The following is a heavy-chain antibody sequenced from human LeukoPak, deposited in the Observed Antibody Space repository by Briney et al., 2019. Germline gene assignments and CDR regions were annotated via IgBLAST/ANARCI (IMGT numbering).Heavy chain of an antibody. Sequence: VASVKVSCKASGGTFSSYAISWVRQAPGQGLEWMGRIIPIFGTANCAQKFQGRVTITTDESTSTAYMELSSLRSEDTAVYYCARMTTVRGYYYYYYMDVWGKGTTVTVSS. CDR3: ARMTTVRGYYYYYYMDV. J-gene: IGHJ6*03. CDR2: IIPIFGTA. CDR1: GGTFSSYA. V-gene: IGHV1-69*05. D-gene: IGHD4-11*01.